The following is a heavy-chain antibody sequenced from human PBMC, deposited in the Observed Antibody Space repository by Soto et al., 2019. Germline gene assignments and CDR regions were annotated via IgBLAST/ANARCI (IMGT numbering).Heavy chain of an antibody. CDR1: GYTFTSYY. Sequence: ASVKVCCKASGYTFTSYYRHWVRQAHGQGLEWMGIINPSGGSTSYAQKFQGRVTMTRDTSTSTVYMELSSLRSEDTAVYYCAREARITMIVVVMAVWGQGTTVTVSS. CDR2: INPSGGST. J-gene: IGHJ6*02. V-gene: IGHV1-46*03. CDR3: AREARITMIVVVMAV. D-gene: IGHD3-22*01.